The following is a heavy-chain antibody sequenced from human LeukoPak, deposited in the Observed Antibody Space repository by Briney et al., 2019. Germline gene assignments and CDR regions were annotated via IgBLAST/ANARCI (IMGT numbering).Heavy chain of an antibody. Sequence: GGSLRLSCAASGFTFNNAWVSWVRQAPGKGLEWVGRIKSKTDGGTTDYAAPVKGRFTISRDDSRNTLYLQMNSLKTDDTAVYYCSTVSGRGSDFDYWGQGTLVAVSS. J-gene: IGHJ4*02. D-gene: IGHD3-10*01. CDR1: GFTFNNAW. CDR3: STVSGRGSDFDY. V-gene: IGHV3-15*01. CDR2: IKSKTDGGTT.